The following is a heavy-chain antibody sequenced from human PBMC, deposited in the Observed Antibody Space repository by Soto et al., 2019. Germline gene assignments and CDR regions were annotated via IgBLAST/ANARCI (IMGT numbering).Heavy chain of an antibody. CDR2: IIHILGIA. V-gene: IGHV1-69*02. D-gene: IGHD3-3*01. Sequence: GASVKVSCKASGGTFSSYTLNWVRQAPGQGLEWMGRIIHILGIANYAQKFQGRVTITADKSTSTAYMELSSLRSEDTAVYYCARHLYDFWSGYFGVRWFDPWGQGTLVTVSS. CDR3: ARHLYDFWSGYFGVRWFDP. J-gene: IGHJ5*02. CDR1: GGTFSSYT.